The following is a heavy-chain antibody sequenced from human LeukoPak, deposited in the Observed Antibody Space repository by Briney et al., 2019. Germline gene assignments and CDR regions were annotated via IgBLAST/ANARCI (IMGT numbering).Heavy chain of an antibody. J-gene: IGHJ3*02. Sequence: ASVKVSCKASGYTFTSYAMHWVRQAPGQRLEWMGWINAGNGNTKYSQKFQGRVTITRDTSTSTVYMELSSLRSEDTAVYYCARDIVVVPAAIEAAHGAFDIWGQGTMVTVSS. V-gene: IGHV1-3*01. CDR1: GYTFTSYA. D-gene: IGHD2-2*01. CDR2: INAGNGNT. CDR3: ARDIVVVPAAIEAAHGAFDI.